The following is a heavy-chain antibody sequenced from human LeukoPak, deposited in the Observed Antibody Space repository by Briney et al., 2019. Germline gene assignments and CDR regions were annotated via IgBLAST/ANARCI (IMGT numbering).Heavy chain of an antibody. CDR3: ASGRAVLRFLEWLSDTPYFDY. Sequence: SQTLSLTCTVSGGSISSGGYYWSWIRQPPGKGLEWIGEINHSGSTNYNPSLKSRVTISVDTSKNQFSLKLSSVTAADTAVYYCASGRAVLRFLEWLSDTPYFDYWGQGTLVTVSS. D-gene: IGHD3-3*01. CDR1: GGSISSGGYY. V-gene: IGHV4-30-2*01. CDR2: INHSGST. J-gene: IGHJ4*02.